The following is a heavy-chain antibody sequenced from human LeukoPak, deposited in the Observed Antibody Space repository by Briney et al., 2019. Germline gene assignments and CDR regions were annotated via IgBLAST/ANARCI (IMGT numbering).Heavy chain of an antibody. CDR2: INPSGGST. J-gene: IGHJ4*02. Sequence: ASVKVSCKASGYTFTSYYMHWVRQAPGQGLERMGIINPSGGSTSYAQKFQGRVTMTRDTSTSTVYMELSSLRSEDTAVYYCARDYYDSSGYPNFDYWGQGTLVTVSS. CDR3: ARDYYDSSGYPNFDY. CDR1: GYTFTSYY. D-gene: IGHD3-22*01. V-gene: IGHV1-46*01.